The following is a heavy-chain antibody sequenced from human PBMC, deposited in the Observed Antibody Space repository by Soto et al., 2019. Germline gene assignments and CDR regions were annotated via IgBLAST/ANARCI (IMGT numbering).Heavy chain of an antibody. V-gene: IGHV3-23*01. D-gene: IGHD6-25*01. CDR2: ISGSGGTT. CDR1: GFTFSSYA. J-gene: IGHJ4*02. Sequence: EVQLLESGGGLVQPGRSLRLSCAASGFTFSSYAMSWVRQAPGKGLEWVSAISGSGGTTYYADSVKGRFTITRDNSKNTLVLQMNSLRAEDTALYYCAKFFVETGGSSGWPWSFHYWGQGTLVTVSS. CDR3: AKFFVETGGSSGWPWSFHY.